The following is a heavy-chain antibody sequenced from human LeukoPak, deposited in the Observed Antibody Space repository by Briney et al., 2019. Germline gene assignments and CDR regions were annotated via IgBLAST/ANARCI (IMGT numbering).Heavy chain of an antibody. CDR2: INPSGGST. V-gene: IGHV1-46*01. D-gene: IGHD2-21*01. J-gene: IGHJ6*02. CDR3: AREEKCGGDCFYGMDV. CDR1: GYTFTSYY. Sequence: ASVTVSCKASGYTFTSYYMHWVRQAPGQGLEWMGIINPSGGSTPSAQKFQGRVTMTRDTSTSTVYMELSSLRSEDTAVYYCAREEKCGGDCFYGMDVWGQGTTVTVSS.